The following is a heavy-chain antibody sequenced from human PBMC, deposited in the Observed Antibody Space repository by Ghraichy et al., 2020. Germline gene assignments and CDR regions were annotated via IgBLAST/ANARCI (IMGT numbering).Heavy chain of an antibody. V-gene: IGHV3-30-3*01. Sequence: LSLTCAASRFPFSNFAMHWVRQAPGKGLEWVTVISYDGYNKYYADSVRGRFTISRDNSKNTLYLQMNSLTAEDTAVYYCAREYSSGWCLDYWGQGTLVTVSS. CDR1: RFPFSNFA. D-gene: IGHD6-19*01. J-gene: IGHJ4*02. CDR3: AREYSSGWCLDY. CDR2: ISYDGYNK.